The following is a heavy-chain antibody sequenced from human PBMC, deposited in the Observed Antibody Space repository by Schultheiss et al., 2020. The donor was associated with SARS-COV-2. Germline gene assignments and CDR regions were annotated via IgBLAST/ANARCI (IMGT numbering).Heavy chain of an antibody. CDR2: IYHSGST. V-gene: IGHV4-34*01. J-gene: IGHJ4*02. CDR3: ARDGSSSSAIAY. D-gene: IGHD6-6*01. CDR1: GGSFSGYY. Sequence: SETLSLTCAVYGGSFSGYYWSWIRQPPGKGLEWIGEIYHSGSTNYNPSLKSRVTISVDKSKNQFSLKLSSVTAADTAVYYCARDGSSSSAIAYWGQGTLVTVSS.